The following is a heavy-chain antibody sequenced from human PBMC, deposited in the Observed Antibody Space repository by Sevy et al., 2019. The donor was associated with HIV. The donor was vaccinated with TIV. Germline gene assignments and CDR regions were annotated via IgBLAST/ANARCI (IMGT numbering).Heavy chain of an antibody. V-gene: IGHV3-23*01. CDR3: AEGGGGHYDPDEIGYYFYYYNMDV. J-gene: IGHJ6*03. D-gene: IGHD3-22*01. Sequence: GGSLRLSCAVSGFSFDSYGMTWVRQAPGKGLEWVSGISGSGTRTYYADSVKGRFIISRDNSKNTLYLQMKSLRSEDTAINYCAEGGGGHYDPDEIGYYFYYYNMDVWGKGTTVTVSS. CDR2: ISGSGTRT. CDR1: GFSFDSYG.